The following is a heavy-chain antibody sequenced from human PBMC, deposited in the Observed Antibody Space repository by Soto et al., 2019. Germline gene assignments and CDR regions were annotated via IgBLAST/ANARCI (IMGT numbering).Heavy chain of an antibody. J-gene: IGHJ4*02. Sequence: QLQLQESGPGLVKPSETLSLTCTVSGGSTSSSSYYWGWIRQPPGKGLEWIGSIYYSGSTYYNPSLKSRVTISVDTSKNQFSLKLSSVTAADTAVYYCATTEYSSSSYYFDYWGQGTLVTVSS. CDR2: IYYSGST. V-gene: IGHV4-39*01. D-gene: IGHD6-6*01. CDR1: GGSTSSSSYY. CDR3: ATTEYSSSSYYFDY.